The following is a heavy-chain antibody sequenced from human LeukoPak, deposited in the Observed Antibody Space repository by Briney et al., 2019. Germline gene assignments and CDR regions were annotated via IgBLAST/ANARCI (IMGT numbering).Heavy chain of an antibody. J-gene: IGHJ4*02. D-gene: IGHD1-20*01. V-gene: IGHV3-30*02. CDR3: AEDSNWSFDS. CDR1: GFTFTISG. Sequence: GGSLRLSCAASGFTFTISGMHWVRQAPGKGLEWVAFIRSDGSNEYYADSVKGRLTISRDNSKNTLYLQMNSLRAEDTAVYYCAEDSNWSFDSWGQGTLVTVSS. CDR2: IRSDGSNE.